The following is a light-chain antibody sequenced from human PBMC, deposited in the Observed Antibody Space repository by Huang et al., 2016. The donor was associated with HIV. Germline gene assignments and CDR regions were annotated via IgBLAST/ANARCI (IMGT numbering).Light chain of an antibody. Sequence: EIVMTQSPATLSVSPGERATLSYRASQNINSILAWYRQKPGQPPTLLIYGASIRATGIPDRFSGSGFGTEFTLTISSLQSEDFAVYYCQQYNNWPPYTFGQGTRLEIK. V-gene: IGKV3-15*01. CDR3: QQYNNWPPYT. CDR2: GAS. CDR1: QNINSI. J-gene: IGKJ2*01.